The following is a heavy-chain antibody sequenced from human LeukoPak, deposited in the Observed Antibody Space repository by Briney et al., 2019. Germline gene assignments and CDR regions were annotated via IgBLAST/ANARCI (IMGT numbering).Heavy chain of an antibody. CDR2: IIPILGIA. CDR1: GGTFSSYA. J-gene: IGHJ5*02. CDR3: ARDLRRRQLERQDNWFDP. Sequence: AASVKVSCTASGGTFSSYAISWVRQAPGQGLEWMGRIIPILGIANYAQKFQGRVTITADKSTSTAYMELSSLRSEDTAVYYCARDLRRRQLERQDNWFDPWGQGTLVTVSS. D-gene: IGHD1-1*01. V-gene: IGHV1-69*04.